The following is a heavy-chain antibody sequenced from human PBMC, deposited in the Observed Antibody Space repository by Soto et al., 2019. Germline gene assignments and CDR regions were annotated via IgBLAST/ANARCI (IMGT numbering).Heavy chain of an antibody. CDR2: INHSGST. CDR1: VGSFSGYC. Sequence: PSEALSVTCTVDVGSFSGYCWRWIRQPRGKGLALIGEINHSGSTNYNPSLKRRVTISVYTCKNQFSLNLSSVTAADTAVYYCARGRDRLLRVLEWYPRPTSWLDPWGQGTLVTVSS. CDR3: ARGRDRLLRVLEWYPRPTSWLDP. J-gene: IGHJ5*02. D-gene: IGHD3-3*01. V-gene: IGHV4-34*01.